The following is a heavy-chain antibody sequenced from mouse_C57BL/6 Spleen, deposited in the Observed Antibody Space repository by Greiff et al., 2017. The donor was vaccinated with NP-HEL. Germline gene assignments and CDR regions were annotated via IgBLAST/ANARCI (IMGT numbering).Heavy chain of an antibody. Sequence: EVMLVESGGDLVKPGGSLKLSCAASGFTFSSYGMSWVRQTPDKRLEWVATISSGGSYTYYPDSVKGRFTISRDNAKNTLYLQMSSLKSEDTAMYYCARLGHYGSSYNAMDYWGQGTSVTVSS. V-gene: IGHV5-6*02. CDR2: ISSGGSYT. CDR3: ARLGHYGSSYNAMDY. J-gene: IGHJ4*01. D-gene: IGHD1-1*01. CDR1: GFTFSSYG.